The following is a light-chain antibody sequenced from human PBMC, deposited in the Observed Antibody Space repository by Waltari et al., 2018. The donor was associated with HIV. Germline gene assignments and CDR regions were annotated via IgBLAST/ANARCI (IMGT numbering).Light chain of an antibody. J-gene: IGKJ3*01. CDR3: QQTFSPPRT. V-gene: IGKV1-39*01. Sequence: DINMTQSPSYLSATVGDRVTITCRASQNIINYLNWYHQSPVKPPKLLIFHASALQDGVSSRFSVRGSGTEFTLSIAVLQPDDFGTYSCQQTFSPPRTFGPGT. CDR2: HAS. CDR1: QNIINY.